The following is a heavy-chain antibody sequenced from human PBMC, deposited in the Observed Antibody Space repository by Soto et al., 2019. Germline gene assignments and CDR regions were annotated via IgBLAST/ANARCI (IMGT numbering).Heavy chain of an antibody. J-gene: IGHJ6*01. Sequence: GGALRLSCAASGFTFSVHSMNWARRAPGKGLEWVSYISSTSSARYYAGSVRGRFTISRDNVKYSLYLQMNSLTDEDTAVYYCATDSVIYYGMDVWGQGTTVTVSS. CDR2: ISSTSSAR. CDR1: GFTFSVHS. V-gene: IGHV3-48*02. D-gene: IGHD3-16*02. CDR3: ATDSVIYYGMDV.